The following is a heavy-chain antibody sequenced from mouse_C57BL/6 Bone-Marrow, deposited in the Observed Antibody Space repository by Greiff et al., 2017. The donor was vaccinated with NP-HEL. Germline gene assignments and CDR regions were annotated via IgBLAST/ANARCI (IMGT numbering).Heavy chain of an antibody. J-gene: IGHJ3*01. CDR1: GYTFTSYT. D-gene: IGHD4-1*01. CDR3: AGYDWGFDY. V-gene: IGHV1-4*01. CDR2: INPSSGYT. Sequence: QVQLKQSGAELARPGASVKLSCKASGYTFTSYTMHWVKQRPGQGLEWIGYINPSSGYTKYNEKFKDKATLTADKSSSTAYMQLSSLTSEDSAVYYCAGYDWGFDYWGRGTLVTVSA.